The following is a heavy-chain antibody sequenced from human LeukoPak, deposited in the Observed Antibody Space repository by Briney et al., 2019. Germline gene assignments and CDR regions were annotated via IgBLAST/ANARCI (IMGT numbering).Heavy chain of an antibody. D-gene: IGHD3-22*01. J-gene: IGHJ4*02. CDR1: GFTFSSYW. V-gene: IGHV3-7*03. CDR3: ARQANYYYDSSGYYYFDY. CDR2: IKPDGSEK. Sequence: RGSLRLSCAASGFTFSSYWMSWVRQAPGKGLEWVANIKPDGSEKKHVDSVKGRFTISRDNAKNSLCLQMNSLRAEDTAVYYCARQANYYYDSSGYYYFDYWGQGTLVTVSS.